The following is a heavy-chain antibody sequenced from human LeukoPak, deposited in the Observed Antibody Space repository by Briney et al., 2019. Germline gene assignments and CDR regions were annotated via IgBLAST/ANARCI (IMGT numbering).Heavy chain of an antibody. J-gene: IGHJ3*02. D-gene: IGHD6-13*01. CDR3: AKVRGYSSSWFMGLYAFDI. Sequence: PGGSLRLSCAASGFTFDDYAMRWVRQAPGKGLEWVFLISGVGGSTYYADSVKGRFTISRDNSKNSLYLQMNSLRTEDTALYYCAKVRGYSSSWFMGLYAFDIWGQGTMVTVSS. CDR1: GFTFDDYA. V-gene: IGHV3-43*02. CDR2: ISGVGGST.